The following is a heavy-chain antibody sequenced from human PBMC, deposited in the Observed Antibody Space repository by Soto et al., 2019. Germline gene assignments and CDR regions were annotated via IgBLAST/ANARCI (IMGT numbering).Heavy chain of an antibody. CDR3: ASVGWYSGTDYFDY. CDR2: ISSSTSTI. J-gene: IGHJ4*02. CDR1: GCTFSSYS. Sequence: PGGSLRLSCAASGCTFSSYSMNWVRQAPGKGLEWVSYISSSTSTIYYADSVKGRFTISRDNAKNSLYLQMNSLRDEDTAVYYCASVGWYSGTDYFDYWGQGTLVTVSS. D-gene: IGHD6-13*01. V-gene: IGHV3-48*02.